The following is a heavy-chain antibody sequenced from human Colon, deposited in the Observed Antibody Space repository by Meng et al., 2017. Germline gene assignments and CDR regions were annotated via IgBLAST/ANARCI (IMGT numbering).Heavy chain of an antibody. Sequence: VHLSVSGGGVGKPVRSLCHTLGLSGGSITGRDWWSWARQHPGMGLEWIGEIYHSGSTNYNPSLKSRVTISVDRSKNQFSLKLSSVTASDTAVYYCASGRKYCSSTSCYGQFDYWGQGTLVTVSS. V-gene: IGHV4-4*02. CDR3: ASGRKYCSSTSCYGQFDY. CDR1: GGSITGRDW. CDR2: IYHSGST. D-gene: IGHD2-2*01. J-gene: IGHJ4*02.